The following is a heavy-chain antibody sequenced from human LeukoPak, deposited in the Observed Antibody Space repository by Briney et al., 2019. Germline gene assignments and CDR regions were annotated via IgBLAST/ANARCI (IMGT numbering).Heavy chain of an antibody. D-gene: IGHD1-26*01. CDR1: GFTFSSYA. CDR2: ISGSGDNK. CDR3: AKGMSGSSPYNWFDP. V-gene: IGHV3-23*01. Sequence: PGGSLRLSCAVSGFTFSSYAMSWVRQAPGKGLEWVSVISGSGDNKYYADSVKGRFTISRDNSKNTLYLQINSLGAEDTAVYYCAKGMSGSSPYNWFDPWGQGTLVTVSS. J-gene: IGHJ5*02.